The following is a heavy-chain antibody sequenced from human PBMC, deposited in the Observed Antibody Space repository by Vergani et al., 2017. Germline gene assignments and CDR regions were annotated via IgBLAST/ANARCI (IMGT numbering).Heavy chain of an antibody. D-gene: IGHD5-18*01. Sequence: QVQLVQSGAEVKKPGASEKVSCKASGYTFTSYYMHWVRQAPGQGLEWMGIINPSGGSTSYAQKFQGRVTMTRDTSTSTVYMELSSLRSEDTAVYYCAXDLGYSYGNNWFDPWGQGTLVTVSS. CDR1: GYTFTSYY. CDR3: AXDLGYSYGNNWFDP. CDR2: INPSGGST. V-gene: IGHV1-46*01. J-gene: IGHJ5*02.